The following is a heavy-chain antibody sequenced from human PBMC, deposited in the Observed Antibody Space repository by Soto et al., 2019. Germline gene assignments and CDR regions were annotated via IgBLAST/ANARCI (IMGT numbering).Heavy chain of an antibody. V-gene: IGHV5-10-1*01. Sequence: PGESLKISCKGSGYSFTSYWISWVRRMPGKGLEWMGRIDPSDSYTNYSPSFQGHVTISADKSISTAYLQWSSLKASDTAMYYCARSVVVVAATEVNWFDPWGQGTLVTVSS. CDR2: IDPSDSYT. D-gene: IGHD2-15*01. CDR3: ARSVVVVAATEVNWFDP. J-gene: IGHJ5*02. CDR1: GYSFTSYW.